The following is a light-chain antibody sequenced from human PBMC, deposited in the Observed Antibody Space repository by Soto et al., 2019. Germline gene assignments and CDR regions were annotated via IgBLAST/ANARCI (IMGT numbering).Light chain of an antibody. Sequence: DIERTQSASAQCASVGDSGIIICRASQSISSWLAWYQQKPGKAPKLLIYDASSLESGVPSRFSGSGSGTEFTLTISSLQLEDFATYYCQLYNSYSWTFGQGTKVDIK. CDR2: DAS. V-gene: IGKV1-5*02. J-gene: IGKJ1*01. CDR3: QLYNSYSWT. CDR1: QSISSW.